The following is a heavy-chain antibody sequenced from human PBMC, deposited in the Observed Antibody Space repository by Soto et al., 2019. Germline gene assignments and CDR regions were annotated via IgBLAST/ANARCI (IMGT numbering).Heavy chain of an antibody. CDR1: GGSISSVGHY. CDR2: IYYSGST. Sequence: TLSLTCSVSGGSISSVGHYWTWIRQQPGKGLEWIGYIYYSGSTDYNPSLKSRVTISVDRSKNQFSLNLSSVTAADTAIYYCARESGGYDSSTRYGLDVWGQGTTVTISS. V-gene: IGHV4-31*03. CDR3: ARESGGYDSSTRYGLDV. D-gene: IGHD6-25*01. J-gene: IGHJ6*02.